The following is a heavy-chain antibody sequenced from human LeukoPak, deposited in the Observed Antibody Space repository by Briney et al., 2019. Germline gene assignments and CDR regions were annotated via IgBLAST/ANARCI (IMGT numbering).Heavy chain of an antibody. CDR3: ARHRYSSSWYV. CDR1: GGSISSYY. J-gene: IGHJ4*02. CDR2: IYTSGST. D-gene: IGHD6-13*01. Sequence: PSETLSLTCTVSGGSISSYYWSWIRQPPGKGLEWIGYIYTSGSTNYNPSLKSRVTISVDTSKNQFSLKLSSVTAADTAVYYCARHRYSSSWYVWGQGTWSPSPQ. V-gene: IGHV4-4*09.